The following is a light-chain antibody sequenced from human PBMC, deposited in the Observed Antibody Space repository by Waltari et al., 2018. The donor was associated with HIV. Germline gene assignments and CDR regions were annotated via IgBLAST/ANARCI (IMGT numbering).Light chain of an antibody. CDR1: QSVSYY. V-gene: IGKV3-11*01. CDR2: DAS. CDR3: QERSNWPLT. Sequence: DIVLTQSPPTLSLSPGERATLSCRPSQSVSYYLAWYQQRPGQAPRLLIYDASNRATGIPARFSGSGSGTDFTLTISSLEPEDFAVYYCQERSNWPLTFGGGTKVEIK. J-gene: IGKJ4*01.